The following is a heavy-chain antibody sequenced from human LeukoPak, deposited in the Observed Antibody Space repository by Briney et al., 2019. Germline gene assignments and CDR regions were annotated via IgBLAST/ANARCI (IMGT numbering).Heavy chain of an antibody. J-gene: IGHJ4*02. D-gene: IGHD1-26*01. Sequence: SETLSLTCTVSGGSISSYYWTWIRQPPGKGLEWIGYIYNSGSPNYNPSLKSRVTISLDTSKNQFSLKLSSLSAADTAVYYCARGWGYFDYWGQGTLVTVSS. CDR1: GGSISSYY. CDR3: ARGWGYFDY. CDR2: IYNSGSP. V-gene: IGHV4-59*01.